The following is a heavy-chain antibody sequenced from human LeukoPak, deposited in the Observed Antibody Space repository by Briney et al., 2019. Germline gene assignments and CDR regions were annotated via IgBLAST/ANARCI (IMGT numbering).Heavy chain of an antibody. D-gene: IGHD3-3*01. V-gene: IGHV3-21*01. CDR2: ISSSSSYI. CDR3: AREITILDT. Sequence: PGGSLRLSCAASGFTFSSYSMNWVRRAPGKGLEWVSSISSSSSYIYYADSVKGRLTISRDNAKNSLYPQMNSLRAEDTAVYYCAREITILDTWGQGTLVTVSS. J-gene: IGHJ5*02. CDR1: GFTFSSYS.